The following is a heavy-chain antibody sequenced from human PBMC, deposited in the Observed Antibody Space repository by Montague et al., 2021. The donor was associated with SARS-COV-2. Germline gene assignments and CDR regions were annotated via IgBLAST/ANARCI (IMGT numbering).Heavy chain of an antibody. CDR3: AKDLYEDTAMDDYYYYYGMDV. CDR1: GFTFSSYA. CDR2: ISGSGGST. D-gene: IGHD5-18*01. J-gene: IGHJ6*02. Sequence: SLRLSCAASGFTFSSYAMSWVRQAPGKGVEWVSAISGSGGSTYYADSVKGRFTISRDNSKNTLYLQMNSLRAEDTAVYYCAKDLYEDTAMDDYYYYYGMDVWGQGTTVTVSS. V-gene: IGHV3-23*01.